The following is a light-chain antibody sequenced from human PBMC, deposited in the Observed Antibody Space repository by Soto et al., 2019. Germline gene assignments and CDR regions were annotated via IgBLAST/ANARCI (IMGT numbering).Light chain of an antibody. Sequence: RSASVSGSPCRSITISCTVTSSDVGAYNYDSWYQQYPGEAPKVIIYDVSHRPAGVSNPFSGSKSGNTASLTISGLQTQDEAEYYCSSYTSATTYVFGTGTKVTVL. J-gene: IGLJ1*01. CDR2: DVS. CDR1: SSDVGAYNY. CDR3: SSYTSATTYV. V-gene: IGLV2-14*01.